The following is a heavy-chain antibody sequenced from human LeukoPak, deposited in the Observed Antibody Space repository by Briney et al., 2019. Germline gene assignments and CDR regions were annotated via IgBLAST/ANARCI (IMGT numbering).Heavy chain of an antibody. Sequence: WETLSLTCTVSGGSISSYYWRWIRQPPGKGLEWIGYIYYSGSTNYNPSLKSRVTISVDTSKNQFSLKLSSVTAADTAVYYCARWGLAPVGFDPWGQGTLVTVSS. CDR1: GGSISSYY. CDR2: IYYSGST. V-gene: IGHV4-59*01. D-gene: IGHD6-13*01. J-gene: IGHJ5*02. CDR3: ARWGLAPVGFDP.